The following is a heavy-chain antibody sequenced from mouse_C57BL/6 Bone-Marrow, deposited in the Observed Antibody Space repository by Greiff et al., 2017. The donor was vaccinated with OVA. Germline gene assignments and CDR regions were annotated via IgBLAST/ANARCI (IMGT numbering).Heavy chain of an antibody. J-gene: IGHJ2*01. D-gene: IGHD3-2*02. CDR1: GYSITSGYY. Sequence: EVQRVESGPGLVKPSQSLSLTCSVTGYSITSGYYWNWIRQFPGNKLEWMGYISYDGSNNYNPSLKNRISITRDTSKNQFFLKLNSVTTEDTATYYCAIDSSGYEGYFDYWGQGTTLTVSS. CDR3: AIDSSGYEGYFDY. V-gene: IGHV3-6*01. CDR2: ISYDGSN.